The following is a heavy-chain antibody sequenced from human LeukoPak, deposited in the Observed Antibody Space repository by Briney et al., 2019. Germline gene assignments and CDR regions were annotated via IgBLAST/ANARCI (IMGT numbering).Heavy chain of an antibody. J-gene: IGHJ4*02. CDR2: ISYDGSNK. CDR1: GFTFSSYA. CDR3: ARDFGSSGWYGIDY. Sequence: PGRSLRLSCAASGFTFSSYAMHWVRQAPGKGLEWVAVISYDGSNKYYADSVKGRFTTSRGNSKNTLYLQMNSLRAEDTAVYYCARDFGSSGWYGIDYWGQGTLVTVSS. D-gene: IGHD6-19*01. V-gene: IGHV3-30*04.